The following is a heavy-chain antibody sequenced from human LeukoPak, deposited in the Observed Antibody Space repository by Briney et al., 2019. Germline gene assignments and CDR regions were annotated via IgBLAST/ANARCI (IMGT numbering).Heavy chain of an antibody. V-gene: IGHV1-2*02. CDR3: ARGGLNWSGYQTYFDY. CDR1: GYTFTGYY. Sequence: ASVKVSCKASGYTFTGYYMHLVRQAPGQGLEWMGWINPNSGGTNYAQKFQGRVTMTRDTSISTAYMELSRLRSDDTAVYYCARGGLNWSGYQTYFDYWGQGTLVTVSS. J-gene: IGHJ4*02. D-gene: IGHD3-3*01. CDR2: INPNSGGT.